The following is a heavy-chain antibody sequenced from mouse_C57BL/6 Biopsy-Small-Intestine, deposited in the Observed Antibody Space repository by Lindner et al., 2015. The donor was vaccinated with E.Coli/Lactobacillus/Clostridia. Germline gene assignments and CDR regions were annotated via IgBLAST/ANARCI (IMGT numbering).Heavy chain of an antibody. D-gene: IGHD2-1*01. V-gene: IGHV1-82*01. CDR1: GYAFSTSW. J-gene: IGHJ1*03. Sequence: VQLQESGPELVKPGASVKISCQASGYAFSTSWMNWVKQRPGKGLEWTGRIFPGDGDTNYNGKSKGKATLTADKSSSTAYMQLSSLTSEDSAVYFCARSGGNYGWYFDVWGTGTTVTVSS. CDR3: ARSGGNYGWYFDV. CDR2: IFPGDGDT.